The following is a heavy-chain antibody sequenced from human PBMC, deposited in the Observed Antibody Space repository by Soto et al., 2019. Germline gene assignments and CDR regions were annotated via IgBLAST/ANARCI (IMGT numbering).Heavy chain of an antibody. V-gene: IGHV4-59*08. J-gene: IGHJ4*02. CDR1: GGSISSYF. Sequence: SETLSLTCTVSGGSISSYFYIWVRQPPGKGLEWIGSVYYSGTTYSHPSLNSRVSISVDTSENQFSLRLTSVTAADTAVYYCVTVNLVGAAYYFDYWGPGTLVTVSS. CDR2: VYYSGTT. D-gene: IGHD1-26*01. CDR3: VTVNLVGAAYYFDY.